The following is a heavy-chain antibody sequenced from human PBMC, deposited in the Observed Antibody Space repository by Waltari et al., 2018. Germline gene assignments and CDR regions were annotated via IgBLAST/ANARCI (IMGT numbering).Heavy chain of an antibody. CDR1: GFTVSSTD. CDR2: IYSGGST. J-gene: IGHJ4*02. D-gene: IGHD6-13*01. Sequence: EVQLVESGGGLIQPGGSLRLSCAASGFTVSSTDMSGVRQAPGKGLEWVSVIYSGGSTYDAASVKGRFTISRDNSKNTLYLQMNSLRAEDTAVYYCARDKFGYSSSFDYWGQGTLVTVSS. CDR3: ARDKFGYSSSFDY. V-gene: IGHV3-53*01.